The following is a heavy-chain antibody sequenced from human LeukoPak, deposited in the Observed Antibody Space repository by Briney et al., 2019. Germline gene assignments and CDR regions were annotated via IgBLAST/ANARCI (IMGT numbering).Heavy chain of an antibody. CDR1: GYSFTSYW. D-gene: IGHD6-19*01. CDR2: IYPGDSDT. J-gene: IGHJ3*01. CDR3: ARHTASAVVGHDAFDV. Sequence: GESLKISCKGSGYSFTSYWIGWVRQMPGKGLEWMGIIYPGDSDTRYSPSFQGQVTISADRSISTAYLHWNSLEASDTAIYYCARHTASAVVGHDAFDVWGRGTLVTVSS. V-gene: IGHV5-51*01.